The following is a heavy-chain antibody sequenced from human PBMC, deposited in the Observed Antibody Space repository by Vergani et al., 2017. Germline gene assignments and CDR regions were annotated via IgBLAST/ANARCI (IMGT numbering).Heavy chain of an antibody. CDR1: GFTFSSYA. Sequence: EVQLLESGGGLVQPGGSLRLSCAASGFTFSSYAMSWARQAPGKGLEWVSAISGSGGSTYYADSVKGRFTISRDNSKNTLYLQMNSLRAEDTAVYYCAKDNVPGYYDSSGYCDYWGQGTLVTVSS. CDR2: ISGSGGST. V-gene: IGHV3-23*01. D-gene: IGHD3-22*01. CDR3: AKDNVPGYYDSSGYCDY. J-gene: IGHJ4*02.